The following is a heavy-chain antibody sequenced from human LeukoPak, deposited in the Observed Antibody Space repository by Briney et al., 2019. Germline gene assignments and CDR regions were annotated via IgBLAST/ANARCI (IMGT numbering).Heavy chain of an antibody. V-gene: IGHV3-66*02. CDR2: IYSGGST. D-gene: IGHD7-27*01. J-gene: IGHJ6*03. Sequence: GGSLRLSCAASGFTVSSNYMSWVRQAPGKGLEWVSVIYSGGSTYYADSVKGRFTISRDNSKNTLYLQMNGLRAEDTAVYYCARVGTARPYYYYMDVWGKGTTVTVS. CDR1: GFTVSSNY. CDR3: ARVGTARPYYYYMDV.